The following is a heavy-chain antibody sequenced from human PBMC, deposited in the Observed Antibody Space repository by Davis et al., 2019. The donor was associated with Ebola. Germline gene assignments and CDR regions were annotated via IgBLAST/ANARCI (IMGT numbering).Heavy chain of an antibody. Sequence: SETLSLTCTVSGGSISSGDYFWSWIRQPPGKGLEWIGYIYYSGSTYYNPSLKSRVTISVDTSKNQFSLKLSSVTAADTAVYYCFFDNGDYYWGQGTLVTVSS. CDR3: FFDNGDYY. D-gene: IGHD4-17*01. CDR1: GGSISSGDYF. V-gene: IGHV4-30-4*01. CDR2: IYYSGST. J-gene: IGHJ4*02.